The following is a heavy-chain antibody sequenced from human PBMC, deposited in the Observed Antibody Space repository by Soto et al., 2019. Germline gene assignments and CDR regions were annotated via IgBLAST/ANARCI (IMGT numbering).Heavy chain of an antibody. Sequence: PGGSLRLSCAASGSTFSSYGMHWVRQALGKGLEWVAVISYDGSNKYYADSVKGRFTISRDNSKNTLYLQMNSLRAEDTAVYYCAKDYGYLRSGYYYGMDVWGQGTTVTVSS. CDR3: AKDYGYLRSGYYYGMDV. J-gene: IGHJ6*02. CDR2: ISYDGSNK. D-gene: IGHD5-18*01. CDR1: GSTFSSYG. V-gene: IGHV3-30*18.